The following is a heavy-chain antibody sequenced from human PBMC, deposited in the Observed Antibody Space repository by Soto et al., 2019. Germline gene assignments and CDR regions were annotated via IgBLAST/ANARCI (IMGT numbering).Heavy chain of an antibody. CDR1: GGSISSSSYY. J-gene: IGHJ3*01. CDR3: ARRVGQWGTNDAFDL. V-gene: IGHV4-39*01. CDR2: IYYSGST. Sequence: SETLSLTCTVSGGSISSSSYYWGWIRQPPGKGLEWIGSIYYSGSTYYNPSLKSRVTISVDTSKNQFSLKLSSVTAADTAVYYCARRVGQWGTNDAFDLWGQGTMVTVSS. D-gene: IGHD3-16*01.